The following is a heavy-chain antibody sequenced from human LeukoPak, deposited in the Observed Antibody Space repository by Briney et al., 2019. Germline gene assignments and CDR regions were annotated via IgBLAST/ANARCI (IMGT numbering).Heavy chain of an antibody. CDR2: ISFDGSNK. CDR3: AKEDLRYCTNGVCSPFDP. Sequence: PGGSPRVSSAHSGFTFISYGMHWVRPAPRKGLERVADISFDGSNKYYADSVKGRFTISRDNSKNTLYLQMNSLRAEDTAVYYCAKEDLRYCTNGVCSPFDPWGQGTLVTVSS. CDR1: GFTFISYG. D-gene: IGHD2-8*01. J-gene: IGHJ5*02. V-gene: IGHV3-30*18.